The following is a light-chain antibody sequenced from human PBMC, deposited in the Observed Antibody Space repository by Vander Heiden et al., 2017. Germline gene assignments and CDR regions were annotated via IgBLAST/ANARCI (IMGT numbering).Light chain of an antibody. CDR1: QSVSSN. Sequence: MTQSPATLSVSPGERATLSCRASQSVSSNLAWYQQKPGQTPSLLIYGASTRATGIPARFSGSGSGTEFTLTISSLQSEDFAVYYCQQYDNWPPLTFGGGTKVEIK. CDR3: QQYDNWPPLT. V-gene: IGKV3-15*01. CDR2: GAS. J-gene: IGKJ4*01.